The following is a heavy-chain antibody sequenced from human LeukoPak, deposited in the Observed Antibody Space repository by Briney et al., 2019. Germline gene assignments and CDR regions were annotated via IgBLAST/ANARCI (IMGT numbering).Heavy chain of an antibody. CDR2: ISSSGSTI. J-gene: IGHJ4*02. Sequence: GGSLRLSCAASGFTFSTFAMSWIRQAPGKGLEWVSYISSSGSTIYYADSVKGRFTISRDNAKNSLYLQMNSLRAEDTAVYYCARDPGLYCSSTSCYGPGLFDYWGQGTLVTVSS. V-gene: IGHV3-11*01. CDR1: GFTFSTFA. D-gene: IGHD2-2*01. CDR3: ARDPGLYCSSTSCYGPGLFDY.